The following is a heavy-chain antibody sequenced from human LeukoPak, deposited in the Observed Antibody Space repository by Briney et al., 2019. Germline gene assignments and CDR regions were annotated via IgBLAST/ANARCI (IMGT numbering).Heavy chain of an antibody. J-gene: IGHJ6*03. Sequence: PGGSLRLSCAASGFTFSGYWMSWVRQAPGKGLEWVANIKQDGSEKYYVDSVKGRFTISRDNAKNSLFLQMNSLRVEDTAVYYCAREAAGYYYYMDVWGKGTTVTVSS. D-gene: IGHD2-15*01. CDR1: GFTFSGYW. CDR2: IKQDGSEK. V-gene: IGHV3-7*01. CDR3: AREAAGYYYYMDV.